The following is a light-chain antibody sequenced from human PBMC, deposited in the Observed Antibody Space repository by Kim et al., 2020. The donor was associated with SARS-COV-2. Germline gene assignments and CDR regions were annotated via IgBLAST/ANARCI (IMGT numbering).Light chain of an antibody. V-gene: IGLV2-18*02. Sequence: QSALNQPPSVSGSPGQSVTISCTGTSSDVGRFNRVSWYQQTPGTAPKLIIYEVTTRPSGVSDRFSGSKSGNTASLTISGLQAKDEADYFCSAYTGSRTYVFGAGTKVTVL. J-gene: IGLJ1*01. CDR1: SSDVGRFNR. CDR3: SAYTGSRTYV. CDR2: EVT.